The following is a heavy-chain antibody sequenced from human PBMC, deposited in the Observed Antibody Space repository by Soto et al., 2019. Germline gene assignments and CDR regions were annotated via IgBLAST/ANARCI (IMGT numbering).Heavy chain of an antibody. CDR2: IWYDGSNK. CDR3: AKDQASIAAAGTFDY. J-gene: IGHJ4*02. D-gene: IGHD6-13*01. V-gene: IGHV3-33*06. Sequence: QVQLVESGGGVVQPGRSLRLSCAASGFTFSSYGMHWVRQAPGKGLEWVAVIWYDGSNKYYADSVKGRFTISRDNSKNTLYLQMNSLRAEDTAVYYCAKDQASIAAAGTFDYWGQGTLVTVSS. CDR1: GFTFSSYG.